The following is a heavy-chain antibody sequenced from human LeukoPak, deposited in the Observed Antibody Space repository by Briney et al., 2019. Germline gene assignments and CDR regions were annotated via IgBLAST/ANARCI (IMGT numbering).Heavy chain of an antibody. Sequence: TLSLTCTVSGGSISSGGYYWSWIRQPPGKGLEWIGYIYHSGSTYYNPSLKSRVTISVDRSKNQFSLELSSVTAADTAVYYCARVDNVFGIGYYMDVWGKGTTVTVSS. CDR1: GGSISSGGYY. CDR3: ARVDNVFGIGYYMDV. V-gene: IGHV4-30-2*01. D-gene: IGHD3-10*01. CDR2: IYHSGST. J-gene: IGHJ6*03.